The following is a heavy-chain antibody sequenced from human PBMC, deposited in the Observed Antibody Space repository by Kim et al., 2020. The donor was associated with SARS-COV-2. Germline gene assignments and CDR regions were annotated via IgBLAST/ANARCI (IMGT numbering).Heavy chain of an antibody. J-gene: IGHJ6*02. Sequence: SQTLSLTCAISGDSVSSNSAAWNWIRQSPSRGLEWLGRTYYRSKWYNDYAVSVKSRITINPDTSKNQFSLQLNSVTPEDTAVYYCARGRYYDILWLLYGMDVWGQGTTVTVSS. CDR1: GDSVSSNSAA. CDR2: TYYRSKWYN. CDR3: ARGRYYDILWLLYGMDV. D-gene: IGHD3-9*01. V-gene: IGHV6-1*01.